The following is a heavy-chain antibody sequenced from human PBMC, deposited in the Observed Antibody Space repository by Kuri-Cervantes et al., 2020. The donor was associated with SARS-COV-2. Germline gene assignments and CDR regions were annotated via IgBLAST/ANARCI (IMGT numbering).Heavy chain of an antibody. Sequence: GESLKISCAASGFTFSSYSMNWVRQAPGKGLEWVANIKQDGSEKYYVDSVKGRFTISRDNAKNSLYLQMNSLRAEDTAVYYCARDVARGGLVRRGNPYYFDYWGQGTLVTVSS. CDR3: ARDVARGGLVRRGNPYYFDY. CDR2: IKQDGSEK. J-gene: IGHJ4*02. CDR1: GFTFSSYS. V-gene: IGHV3-7*01. D-gene: IGHD3-16*01.